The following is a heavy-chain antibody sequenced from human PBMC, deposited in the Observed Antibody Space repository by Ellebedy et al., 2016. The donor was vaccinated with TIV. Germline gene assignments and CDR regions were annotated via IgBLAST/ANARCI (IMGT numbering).Heavy chain of an antibody. CDR1: GFSLSTSGVG. D-gene: IGHD3-10*01. CDR2: IYWDDDK. J-gene: IGHJ6*02. Sequence: SGPTPVKPTQTLTLTCTFSGFSLSTSGVGVGWIRQPPGKALGWLALIYWDDDKRYSPSLKSRLTITKDTSKNQVVLTMTNMDPVDTATYYCAHTITMVRGVITYHYYGMDVWGQGTTVTVSS. CDR3: AHTITMVRGVITYHYYGMDV. V-gene: IGHV2-5*02.